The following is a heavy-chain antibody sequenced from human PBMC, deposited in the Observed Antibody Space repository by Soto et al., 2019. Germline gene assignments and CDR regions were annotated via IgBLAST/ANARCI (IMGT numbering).Heavy chain of an antibody. J-gene: IGHJ4*02. CDR2: ISSGGTII. Sequence: QVQLVESGGGLVKPGGSLRLSCAASGFTFSDYYMSWIRQAPGKGLEFVSYISSGGTIIGYADSVKGRFSISRDNAKNSLFLKMNGLRAEDTAVYYCAPTYGGDPDYWGQGTLVTVSS. CDR1: GFTFSDYY. D-gene: IGHD4-17*01. CDR3: APTYGGDPDY. V-gene: IGHV3-11*01.